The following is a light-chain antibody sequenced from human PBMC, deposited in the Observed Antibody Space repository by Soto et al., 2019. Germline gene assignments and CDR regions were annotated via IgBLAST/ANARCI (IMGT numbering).Light chain of an antibody. J-gene: IGLJ3*02. V-gene: IGLV2-8*01. CDR1: SSDIGGYNY. CDR2: EVS. CDR3: SSYAGNNNVV. Sequence: QSALTQPPSASGSPGQSVTISCTGTSSDIGGYNYVSWYQQHPGKAPKLVIYEVSKRPSGVPDRFSGSKSGNTASLTVSGLQAEDEADYSCSSYAGNNNVVFGGGTKLTVL.